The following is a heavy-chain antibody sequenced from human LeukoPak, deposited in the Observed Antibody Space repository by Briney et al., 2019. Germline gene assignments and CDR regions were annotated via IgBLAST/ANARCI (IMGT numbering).Heavy chain of an antibody. D-gene: IGHD3-10*01. Sequence: GSLRLSCAASGFTFSSYAMSWVRQAPGKGVEWVSAISGSGGSTYYADSVKGRFTISRDNCKNTLYLQMNSLRAEDTAVYYCAKVWFGDWYYYYYMDVWGKGTTVTVSS. V-gene: IGHV3-23*01. CDR1: GFTFSSYA. CDR2: ISGSGGST. CDR3: AKVWFGDWYYYYYMDV. J-gene: IGHJ6*03.